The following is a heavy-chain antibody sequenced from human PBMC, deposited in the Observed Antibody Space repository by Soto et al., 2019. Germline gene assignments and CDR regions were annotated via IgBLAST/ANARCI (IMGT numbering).Heavy chain of an antibody. V-gene: IGHV3-23*01. J-gene: IGHJ3*02. CDR3: AKDKRGNHRNWAPDAFDI. CDR2: ISGSGGST. CDR1: GFTFSSYA. Sequence: GGSLRLSCAASGFTFSSYAMSWVRQAPGKGLEWVSAISGSGGSTYYADSVKGRFTISRDNSKNTLYLQMNSLRAEDTAVYYCAKDKRGNHRNWAPDAFDIWGQGTMVTVSS. D-gene: IGHD7-27*01.